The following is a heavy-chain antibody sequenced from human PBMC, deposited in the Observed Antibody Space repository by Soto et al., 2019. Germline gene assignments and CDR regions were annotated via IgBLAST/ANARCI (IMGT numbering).Heavy chain of an antibody. Sequence: SETLSLTCAVSGASISSYYWSWIRQPPGQGLEWIGYIYHSGFTTYNPSLESRVTISVDTSENQFSLKLSSVTAADTAVYYCASRPRGGSPFDPWGQGTLVTVSS. D-gene: IGHD1-26*01. CDR1: GASISSYY. CDR2: IYHSGFT. V-gene: IGHV4-59*01. CDR3: ASRPRGGSPFDP. J-gene: IGHJ5*02.